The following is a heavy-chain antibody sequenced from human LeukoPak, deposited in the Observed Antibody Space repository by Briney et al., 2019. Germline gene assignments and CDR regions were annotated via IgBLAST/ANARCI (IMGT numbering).Heavy chain of an antibody. CDR1: GFTFSSYG. Sequence: PGGSLRLSCAASGFTFSSYGMHWVRQAPGKGLEWVAFIRYDGSNKYYADSVKGRFTISRDNSKNTLYLQMNSLRAEDTAVYYCANLGFNRVDYWGQGTLVTVSS. CDR2: IRYDGSNK. V-gene: IGHV3-30*02. J-gene: IGHJ4*02. CDR3: ANLGFNRVDY. D-gene: IGHD2/OR15-2a*01.